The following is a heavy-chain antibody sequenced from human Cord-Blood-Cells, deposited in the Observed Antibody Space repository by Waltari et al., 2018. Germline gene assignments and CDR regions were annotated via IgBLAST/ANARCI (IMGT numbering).Heavy chain of an antibody. J-gene: IGHJ6*03. D-gene: IGHD7-27*01. CDR3: ARHTGANWGYYYYYYYMDV. CDR1: GYSFTSYW. Sequence: EVQLVQSGAEVKKPGESLKISCKGSGYSFTSYWIGWVRQMPGKGLEWMGIVQPAGANTVSSPAFQRQVTSSADKSISTAYLQWSSLKASDTAMYYCARHTGANWGYYYYYYYMDVWGKGTTVTVSS. V-gene: IGHV5-51*01. CDR2: VQPAGANT.